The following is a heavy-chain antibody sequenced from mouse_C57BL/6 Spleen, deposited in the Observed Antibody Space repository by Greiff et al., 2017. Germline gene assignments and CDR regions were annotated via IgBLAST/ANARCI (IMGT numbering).Heavy chain of an antibody. CDR3: ARGGGPYYYGYWYFDV. V-gene: IGHV1-50*01. J-gene: IGHJ1*03. CDR1: GYTFTSYW. Sequence: QVQLQQPGPELVKPGASVKLSCKASGYTFTSYWMQWVKQRPGQGLEWIGEIDPSDSYTNYNQKFKGKATLTVDTSSSTAYMQLSSLTSEGSAVYYCARGGGPYYYGYWYFDVWGTGTTLTVSS. CDR2: IDPSDSYT. D-gene: IGHD1-1*01.